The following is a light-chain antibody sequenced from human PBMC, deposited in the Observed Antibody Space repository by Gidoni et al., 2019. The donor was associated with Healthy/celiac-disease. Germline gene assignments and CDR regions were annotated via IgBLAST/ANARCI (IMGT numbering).Light chain of an antibody. CDR3: QQYGSSPPELT. V-gene: IGKV3-20*01. CDR2: GAS. J-gene: IGKJ4*01. CDR1: QSVSSSY. Sequence: IVLTQSPGTLSLSPGERATLSCRASQSVSSSYFAWYQQKPGQAPRLLIYGASSRATGIPDRFSGSGSGTDFTLTISRLEPEDVAVYYCQQYGSSPPELTFGGGTKVEIK.